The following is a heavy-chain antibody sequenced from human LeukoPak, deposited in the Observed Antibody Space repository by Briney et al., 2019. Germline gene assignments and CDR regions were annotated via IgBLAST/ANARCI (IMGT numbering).Heavy chain of an antibody. V-gene: IGHV3-23*01. CDR1: GFTFSIYA. CDR3: VKSDWNHDFDY. CDR2: ISGSGGST. J-gene: IGHJ4*02. D-gene: IGHD1-1*01. Sequence: GGSLRLSCAASGFTFSIYAMSWVRQAPGKGLEWVSAISGSGGSTYYADSVKGRFTISRDNSKNTLYLQMNSLRAEDTAVYYCVKSDWNHDFDYWGQGTLVTVSS.